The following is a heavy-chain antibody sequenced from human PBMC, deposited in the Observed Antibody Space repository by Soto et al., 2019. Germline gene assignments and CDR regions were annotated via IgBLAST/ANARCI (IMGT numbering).Heavy chain of an antibody. J-gene: IGHJ5*02. CDR2: INHSGST. V-gene: IGHV4-34*01. CDR1: GGSFSAYY. D-gene: IGHD3-9*01. Sequence: SETMSLTCAVYGGSFSAYYWSWIRQPPGKGLEWIGEINHSGSTNYNPSLKSRVTISVDTSKNQFSLKLSSVAAAETAVYYCARGYYYILTGYYEFGYWFDPWGQGTLVTVSS. CDR3: ARGYYYILTGYYEFGYWFDP.